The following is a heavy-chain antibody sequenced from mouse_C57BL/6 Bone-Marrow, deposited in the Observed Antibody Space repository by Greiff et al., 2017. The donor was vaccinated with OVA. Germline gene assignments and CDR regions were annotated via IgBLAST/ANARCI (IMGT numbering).Heavy chain of an antibody. Sequence: EVQGVESGAELVKPGASVKLSCTASGFNIKDYYMHWVKQRTEQGLEWIGRIDPEDGETKYAPKFPGKATITADTSSNTAYLQLSSLTSEDTAVYYCARPSYGSSYVWGQGTLVTVSA. CDR1: GFNIKDYY. D-gene: IGHD1-1*01. V-gene: IGHV14-2*01. CDR3: ARPSYGSSYV. CDR2: IDPEDGET. J-gene: IGHJ3*01.